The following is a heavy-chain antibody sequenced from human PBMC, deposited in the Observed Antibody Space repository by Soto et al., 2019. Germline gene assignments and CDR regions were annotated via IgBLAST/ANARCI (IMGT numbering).Heavy chain of an antibody. D-gene: IGHD6-19*01. V-gene: IGHV3-33*08. CDR1: GFTFSSYG. Sequence: SLRLSCVASGFTFSSYGMHWVRQAPGKGLEWLAVIWYDGSIKYYADSVKGRFTTSRDDSKNTLYLQMDSLRVEDSAIYYCPRAFSPGVAGRLFDFWGLGTPVTVSS. J-gene: IGHJ4*02. CDR2: IWYDGSIK. CDR3: PRAFSPGVAGRLFDF.